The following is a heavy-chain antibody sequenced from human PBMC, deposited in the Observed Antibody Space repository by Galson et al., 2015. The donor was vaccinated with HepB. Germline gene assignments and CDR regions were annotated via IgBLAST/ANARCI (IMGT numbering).Heavy chain of an antibody. CDR3: VKGGGYSAIRGRGGFDS. D-gene: IGHD5-12*01. Sequence: LRLSCAASGFTFNSYAMHWVRQAPGKGLQWVAVITYDGTNKFYARSVKGRFTISRDNSGNTLSLHMNSLRPEDTALYYCVKGGGYSAIRGRGGFDSWGQGALVTVSS. V-gene: IGHV3-30*04. CDR1: GFTFNSYA. CDR2: ITYDGTNK. J-gene: IGHJ4*02.